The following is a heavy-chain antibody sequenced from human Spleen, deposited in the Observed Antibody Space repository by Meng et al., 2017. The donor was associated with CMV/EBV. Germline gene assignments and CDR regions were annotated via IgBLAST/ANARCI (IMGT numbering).Heavy chain of an antibody. CDR3: ARDRDGDNWFDP. Sequence: SVKVSCKASGGTFSSYAISWVRQAPGQGLEWMGGIIPILGIANYAQKFQGRVTITADKSTSTTYMELSSLRSEDTAVYYCARDRDGDNWFDPRGQGTLVTVSS. D-gene: IGHD3-16*01. CDR1: GGTFSSYA. V-gene: IGHV1-69*10. CDR2: IIPILGIA. J-gene: IGHJ5*02.